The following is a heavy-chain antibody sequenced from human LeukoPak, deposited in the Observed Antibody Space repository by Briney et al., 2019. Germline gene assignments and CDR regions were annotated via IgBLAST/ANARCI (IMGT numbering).Heavy chain of an antibody. V-gene: IGHV3-30*18. D-gene: IGHD3-16*01. CDR3: AKDWGKHLERVLYYFDY. Sequence: GGSLRLSCAASGFTFSSYGMHWVRQAPGKGLEWVAVISYDGSNKYYADSVKGRFTISRDNSKNTLYLQMNSLRAEDTAVYYCAKDWGKHLERVLYYFDYWGQGTLVTVSS. J-gene: IGHJ4*02. CDR1: GFTFSSYG. CDR2: ISYDGSNK.